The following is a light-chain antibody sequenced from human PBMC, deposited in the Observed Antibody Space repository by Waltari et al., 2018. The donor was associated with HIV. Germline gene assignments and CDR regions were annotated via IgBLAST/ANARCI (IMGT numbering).Light chain of an antibody. Sequence: QSVLTQPPSASGTPGQSVTISCSGTSSNIGPHSVYWYQHFPGTAPKLLIYRNNKRPSGVPDRFSGSKSGTSASLAISGLRSDDEADYYCAAWDDTLTVVFGGGTKLTVL. CDR1: SSNIGPHS. V-gene: IGLV1-47*01. CDR2: RNN. J-gene: IGLJ2*01. CDR3: AAWDDTLTVV.